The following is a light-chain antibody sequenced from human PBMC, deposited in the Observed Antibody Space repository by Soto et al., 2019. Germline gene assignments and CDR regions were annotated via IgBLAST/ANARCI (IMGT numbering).Light chain of an antibody. CDR2: LEGSGSY. J-gene: IGLJ7*01. V-gene: IGLV4-60*02. Sequence: QPVLTQSSSASASLGSSVRLTCTLSSGHSSYIIAWHQQQPGKAPRRLMRLEGSGSYNKGSGVPDRFSGSSSGADRYLTISNLQFEDEADYYCETWDSNTRMFGGGTQLTVL. CDR1: SGHSSYI. CDR3: ETWDSNTRM.